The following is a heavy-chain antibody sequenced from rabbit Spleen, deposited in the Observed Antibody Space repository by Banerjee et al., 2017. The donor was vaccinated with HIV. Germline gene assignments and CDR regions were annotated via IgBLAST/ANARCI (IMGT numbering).Heavy chain of an antibody. CDR1: GFSFSSNA. V-gene: IGHV1S40*01. D-gene: IGHD1-1*01. CDR2: IYAGSSGGT. Sequence: QSLEESGGDLVKPGTSLTLTCTASGFSFSSNAMCWVRQAPGKGLEWIACIYAGSSGGTYYASWAKGRFTISKPSSTTVTLQMTGLTAADTATYFCARDPNYASGHYIYSFWGPGTLVTVS. J-gene: IGHJ3*01. CDR3: ARDPNYASGHYIYSF.